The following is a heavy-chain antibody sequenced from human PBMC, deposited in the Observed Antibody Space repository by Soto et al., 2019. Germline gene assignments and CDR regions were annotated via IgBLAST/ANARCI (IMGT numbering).Heavy chain of an antibody. Sequence: QVQLQESGPGRVKPSETLSLNCSVSGGSLTSYFWSWIRQPPGKGLEWLGYISYSGYTNYNPSLKSRVTISRDTSKYQFSLRLTSVTAADTAVYYCARRWSGIDYWGQGTVFTVSS. CDR1: GGSLTSYF. V-gene: IGHV4-59*08. D-gene: IGHD3-3*01. CDR3: ARRWSGIDY. CDR2: ISYSGYT. J-gene: IGHJ4*02.